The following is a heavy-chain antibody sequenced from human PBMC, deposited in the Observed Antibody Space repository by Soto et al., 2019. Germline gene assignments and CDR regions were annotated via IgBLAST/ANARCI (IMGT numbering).Heavy chain of an antibody. Sequence: DVQLLESGGDLVQPGGSLRLSCAASGFTFSSNAMTWVRQAPGKGLEWVSAIGVSGVTYYADSVKGRFTISRDNSKNTLVLQMNNLRADDTAVYYCAKPQPASATAYWGQGTLVTV. CDR2: IGVSGVT. V-gene: IGHV3-23*01. J-gene: IGHJ4*02. D-gene: IGHD2-15*01. CDR3: AKPQPASATAY. CDR1: GFTFSSNA.